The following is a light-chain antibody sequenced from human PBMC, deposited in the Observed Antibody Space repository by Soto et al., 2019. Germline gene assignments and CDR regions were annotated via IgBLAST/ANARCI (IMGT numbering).Light chain of an antibody. CDR1: RSVSNY. CDR2: DAS. V-gene: IGKV3-11*01. Sequence: EIVLTQSPATLSLSPGERATLSCRASRSVSNYLAWYQQKPGQAPRLLIFDASNRATGIPSRFSGSGSGTDFTLTISSLEPEDFAVYYCQQRSNWPSTFGQGTRLEIK. CDR3: QQRSNWPST. J-gene: IGKJ5*01.